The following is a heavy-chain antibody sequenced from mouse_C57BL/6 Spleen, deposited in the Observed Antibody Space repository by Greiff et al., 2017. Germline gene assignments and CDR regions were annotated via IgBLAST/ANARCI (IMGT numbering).Heavy chain of an antibody. CDR2: ISSGSSTI. CDR1: GFTFSDYG. Sequence: EVHLVASGGGLVKPGGSLKLSCAASGFTFSDYGMHWVRQAPEKGLEWVAYISSGSSTIYYADTVKGRFTISRDNAKNTLFLQMTSLRSEDTAMYYCARSGELGPWYFDVWGTGTTVTVSS. CDR3: ARSGELGPWYFDV. D-gene: IGHD4-1*01. J-gene: IGHJ1*03. V-gene: IGHV5-17*01.